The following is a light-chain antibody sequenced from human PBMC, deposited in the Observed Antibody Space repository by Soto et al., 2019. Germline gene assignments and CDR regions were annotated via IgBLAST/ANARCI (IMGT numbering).Light chain of an antibody. CDR2: DAS. V-gene: IGKV1-5*01. Sequence: DIQMTQSPSTLSASVGDRVTITCRASQSISAWLAWYQQKPGKAPKLLIYDASSLESGVPSRFSGSGFGTEFTLTISSLQPGDFAPYYCQQYNSYSPAYTFGQGTKLEI. J-gene: IGKJ2*01. CDR3: QQYNSYSPAYT. CDR1: QSISAW.